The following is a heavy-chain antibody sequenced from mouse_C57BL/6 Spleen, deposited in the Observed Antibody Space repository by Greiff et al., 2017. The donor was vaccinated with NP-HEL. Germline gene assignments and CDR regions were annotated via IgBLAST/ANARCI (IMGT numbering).Heavy chain of an antibody. J-gene: IGHJ4*01. CDR1: GFTFSDYY. D-gene: IGHD2-2*01. Sequence: EVKLMESEGGLVQPGSSMKLSCTASGFTFSDYYMAWVRQVPEKGLEWVANINYDGSSTYYLDSLKSRFIISRDNAKNILYLQMSSLKSEDTATYYCARVGEGYPLYAMDYWGQGTSVTVSS. CDR3: ARVGEGYPLYAMDY. V-gene: IGHV5-16*01. CDR2: INYDGSST.